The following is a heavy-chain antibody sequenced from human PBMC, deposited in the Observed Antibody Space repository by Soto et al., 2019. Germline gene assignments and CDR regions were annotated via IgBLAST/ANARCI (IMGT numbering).Heavy chain of an antibody. Sequence: GGSLRLSCAASGFTFSSYAMHWVRQAPGKGLEWVAVISYDGSNKYYADSVKGRFTISRDNSKNTLYLQMNSLRAEDTAVYYCASYDRSLGWGQGTLVTVSS. J-gene: IGHJ4*02. V-gene: IGHV3-30-3*01. CDR1: GFTFSSYA. CDR3: ASYDRSLG. CDR2: ISYDGSNK. D-gene: IGHD3-9*01.